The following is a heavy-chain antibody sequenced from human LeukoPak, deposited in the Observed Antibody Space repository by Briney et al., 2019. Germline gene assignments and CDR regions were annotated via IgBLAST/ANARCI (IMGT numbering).Heavy chain of an antibody. CDR1: GFTFSNYA. CDR3: ARRSGIAVAGAFDY. CDR2: ISGSGDST. V-gene: IGHV3-23*01. Sequence: RPGGSLRLSCAASGFTFSNYAMRWVRQAPGKGLEWVSGISGSGDSTYYADSVKGRFTISRDNSKNTLYLQMNSLRAEDTAVYYCARRSGIAVAGAFDYWGQGTLVTVSS. D-gene: IGHD6-19*01. J-gene: IGHJ4*02.